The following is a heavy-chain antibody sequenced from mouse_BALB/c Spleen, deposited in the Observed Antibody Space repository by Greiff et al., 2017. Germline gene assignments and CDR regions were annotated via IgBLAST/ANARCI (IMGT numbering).Heavy chain of an antibody. Sequence: VQLQQSGPGLVAPSQSLSITCTVSGFSLTSYGVHWVRQPPGKGLEWLGVIWAGGSTNYNSALMSRLSISKDNSKSQVFLKMNSLQTDDTAMYYCARDVYYYGSSSGAMDYWGQGTSVTVSS. V-gene: IGHV2-9*02. CDR1: GFSLTSYG. CDR2: IWAGGST. CDR3: ARDVYYYGSSSGAMDY. J-gene: IGHJ4*01. D-gene: IGHD1-1*01.